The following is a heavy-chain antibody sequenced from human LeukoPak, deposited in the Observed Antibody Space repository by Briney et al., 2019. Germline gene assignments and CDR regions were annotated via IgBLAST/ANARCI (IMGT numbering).Heavy chain of an antibody. V-gene: IGHV3-30*04. Sequence: GGSLRLSCAASGFTFSTYPMHWVRQAPGKGLEWVAVISYDGSNQYYPDSVKGRFTISRDNSKNTLYLQMTSLRAEDTALYYCARSGVTRFGELLSGAFDIWGHGTMVTVSS. D-gene: IGHD3-10*02. CDR1: GFTFSTYP. CDR3: ARSGVTRFGELLSGAFDI. CDR2: ISYDGSNQ. J-gene: IGHJ3*02.